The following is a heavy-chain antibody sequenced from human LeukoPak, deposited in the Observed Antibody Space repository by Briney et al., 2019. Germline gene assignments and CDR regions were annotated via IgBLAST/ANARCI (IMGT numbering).Heavy chain of an antibody. D-gene: IGHD1-26*01. Sequence: SETLSLTCTVSGGSISSYYWSWIRQPPGKGLEWIGDIYYSGSTNYNPSPKSLVIISADTSKKQFSLRLSFVTAADTAVYYSARLASGSYGPLTPFDYWGQGTLVTVSS. CDR1: GGSISSYY. CDR3: ARLASGSYGPLTPFDY. V-gene: IGHV4-59*08. CDR2: IYYSGST. J-gene: IGHJ4*02.